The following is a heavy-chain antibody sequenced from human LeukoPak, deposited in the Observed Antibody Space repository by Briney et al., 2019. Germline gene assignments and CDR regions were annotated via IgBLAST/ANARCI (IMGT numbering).Heavy chain of an antibody. J-gene: IGHJ4*02. Sequence: PGGSLRLSCAASGFTFSDYYMSWIRQPPGKGLEWIGEINHSGSTNYNPSLKSRVTISVDTSKNQFSLKLSSVTAADTAVYYCARSRIGGYSSYDYWGQGTLVTVSS. D-gene: IGHD6-19*01. CDR2: INHSGST. V-gene: IGHV4-34*01. CDR3: ARSRIGGYSSYDY. CDR1: GFTFSDYY.